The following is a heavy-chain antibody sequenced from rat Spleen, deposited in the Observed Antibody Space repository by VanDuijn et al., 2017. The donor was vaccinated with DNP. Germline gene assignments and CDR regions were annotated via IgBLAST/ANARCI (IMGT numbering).Heavy chain of an antibody. D-gene: IGHD1-12*02. CDR2: IIYDGSRT. CDR3: ARRSSLYYDGSYYYLGAMDA. V-gene: IGHV5S10*01. Sequence: EVQLVESGGGLVQPGRSLKLSCAASGFTFSDYNMAWVRQAPKKGLEWVATIIYDGSRTYYRDSVKGRFTISRDNAKSTLYLQMNSLRSEDMATYYCARRSSLYYDGSYYYLGAMDAWGQGTSVTVSS. CDR1: GFTFSDYN. J-gene: IGHJ4*01.